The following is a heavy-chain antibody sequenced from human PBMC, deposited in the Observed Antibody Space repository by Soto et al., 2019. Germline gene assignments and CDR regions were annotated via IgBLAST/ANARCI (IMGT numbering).Heavy chain of an antibody. D-gene: IGHD4-17*01. Sequence: QVQLVQSGAEVKKPGASVKVSCKASGYTFTGNYIHWVRQAPGQGLEYMGWINPNTGGTTYTQKFQGRDTMTRDTSISTAYMEVSSLTSDDTAVYYCARSSTVEKGIEYWGQGTLVTVSS. CDR1: GYTFTGNY. CDR2: INPNTGGT. J-gene: IGHJ4*02. CDR3: ARSSTVEKGIEY. V-gene: IGHV1-2*02.